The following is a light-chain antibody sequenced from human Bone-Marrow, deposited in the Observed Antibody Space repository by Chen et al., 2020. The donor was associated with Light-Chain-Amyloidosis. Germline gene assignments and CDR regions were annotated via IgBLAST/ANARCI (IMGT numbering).Light chain of an antibody. CDR2: TNN. J-gene: IGLJ3*02. CDR3: AAWDDSLNAWV. CDR1: SSNIGSNT. V-gene: IGLV1-44*01. Sequence: QSVLTQPPSASGTPGQRVTISCSGSSSNIGSNTVNWYQQLPVTAPKLLISTNNQRPSGVPDRFSGSKSGTSASLAISGLQSEDEADYYCAAWDDSLNAWVFGGGTKLTVL.